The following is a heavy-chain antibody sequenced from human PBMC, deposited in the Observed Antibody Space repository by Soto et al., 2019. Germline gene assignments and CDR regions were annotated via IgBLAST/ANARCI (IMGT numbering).Heavy chain of an antibody. CDR2: MYYTGST. J-gene: IGHJ4*02. V-gene: IGHV4-59*01. CDR1: GGSISTYY. CDR3: ASGGYSASDYSDY. Sequence: QVQLQESGPGLVKPSETLSLTCTVSGGSISTYYWIWIRQPPGKGLEWIGYMYYTGSTNYNPSLTSRVTISVDTSKNQFSPNLSPVTAADTAVYYCASGGYSASDYSDYWGQGTLVTVSS. D-gene: IGHD5-12*01.